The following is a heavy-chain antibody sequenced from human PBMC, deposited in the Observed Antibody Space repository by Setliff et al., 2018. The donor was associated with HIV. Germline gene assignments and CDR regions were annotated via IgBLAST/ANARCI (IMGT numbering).Heavy chain of an antibody. Sequence: PSETLSLTCAVSGYSISSGYYWGWIRQPPGKGLEWIGSIYHSGSTYYNPSLKSRVTISVDTSKKQFSLKLSSVTAADTAVYYCARLITRGAARPQGGDAFDIWGQGTMVTVSS. CDR2: IYHSGST. V-gene: IGHV4-38-2*01. CDR1: GYSISSGYY. CDR3: ARLITRGAARPQGGDAFDI. D-gene: IGHD6-6*01. J-gene: IGHJ3*02.